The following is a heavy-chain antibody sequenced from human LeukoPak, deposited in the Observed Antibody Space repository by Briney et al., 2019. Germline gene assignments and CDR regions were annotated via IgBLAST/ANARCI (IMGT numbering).Heavy chain of an antibody. CDR1: GFTFSSYA. CDR2: ISGSGGST. V-gene: IGHV3-23*01. J-gene: IGHJ4*02. CDR3: AKEPGEYYYDSSGYQLFDYFDY. Sequence: GGSLRLSCAASGFTFSSYAMSWVRQAPGKGLEWVSAISGSGGSTYYADSVKGRFTISRDNSKNTLYLQMNSLRAEDTAVYYCAKEPGEYYYDSSGYQLFDYFDYWGQGTLVTVSS. D-gene: IGHD3-22*01.